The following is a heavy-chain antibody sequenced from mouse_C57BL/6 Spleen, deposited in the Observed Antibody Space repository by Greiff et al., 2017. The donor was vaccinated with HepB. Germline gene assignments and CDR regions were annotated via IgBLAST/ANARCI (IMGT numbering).Heavy chain of an antibody. Sequence: QVQLQQPGAELVKPGASVKMSCKASGYTFTSYWITWVKQRPGQGLEWIGDIYPGSGSTNYYEKFKSKATLTVDTSSSTAYMQLSSLTSEDSAVYYCASYDYDDPPFDYWGQGTTLTVSS. CDR3: ASYDYDDPPFDY. J-gene: IGHJ2*01. CDR1: GYTFTSYW. D-gene: IGHD2-4*01. CDR2: IYPGSGST. V-gene: IGHV1-55*01.